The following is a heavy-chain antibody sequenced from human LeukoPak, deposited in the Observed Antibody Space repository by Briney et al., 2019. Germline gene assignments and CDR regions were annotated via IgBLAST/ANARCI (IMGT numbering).Heavy chain of an antibody. J-gene: IGHJ6*02. CDR2: IKQDGSEK. CDR1: GFTFSSYW. CDR3: ARDGTRFGMRTYGMDV. D-gene: IGHD1-1*01. V-gene: IGHV3-7*01. Sequence: QSGRSLRLSCAASGFTFSSYWMRWVSQAPGKGLEWVANIKQDGSEKYYVDSVKGRFTISRDNAKNSLYLQMNSLRAEDTAVYYCARDGTRFGMRTYGMDVWGQGTTVTVSS.